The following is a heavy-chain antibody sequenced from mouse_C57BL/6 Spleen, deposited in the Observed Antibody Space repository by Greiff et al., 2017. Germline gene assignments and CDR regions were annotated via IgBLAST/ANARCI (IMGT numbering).Heavy chain of an antibody. V-gene: IGHV1-50*01. D-gene: IGHD3-2*02. Sequence: QVQLQQPGAELVKPGASVKLSCKASGYTFTSYWMQWVKQRPGQGLEWIGEIDPSDSYTNYNQKFKGKATLTVDTSSSTAYRQLSSLTSEDSAVYYCARRLQLRLLDDWGQGTTLTVSS. CDR1: GYTFTSYW. CDR2: IDPSDSYT. J-gene: IGHJ2*01. CDR3: ARRLQLRLLDD.